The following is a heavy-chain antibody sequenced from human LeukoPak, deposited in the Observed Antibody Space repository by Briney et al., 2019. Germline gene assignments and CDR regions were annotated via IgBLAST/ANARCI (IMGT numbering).Heavy chain of an antibody. D-gene: IGHD3-3*01. J-gene: IGHJ4*02. V-gene: IGHV4-39*01. CDR2: IYYSGST. CDR3: ARGGRITIFGVVIPPRYYFDY. Sequence: SETLSLTCTVSGGSISSSSYYWGWIRQPPGKGLEWIGSIYYSGSTYYNPSLKSRVTISVDTSKDQFSLKLSSVTAADTAVYYCARGGRITIFGVVIPPRYYFDYWGQGTLVTVSS. CDR1: GGSISSSSYY.